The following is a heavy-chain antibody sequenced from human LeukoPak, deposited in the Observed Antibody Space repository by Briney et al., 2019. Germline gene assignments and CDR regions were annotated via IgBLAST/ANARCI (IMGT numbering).Heavy chain of an antibody. CDR2: IYYRGNT. CDR3: ARAGNNWSFDY. Sequence: SETLSLTCTVSGDSVSIYYWSWIRQPPGKGLEWIEYIYYRGNTNYNPSLKSRVTMAVDTSKNQFSLKVSSVTAADTAVYYCARAGNNWSFDYWGQGTLVTVSS. V-gene: IGHV4-59*02. CDR1: GDSVSIYY. J-gene: IGHJ4*02. D-gene: IGHD1-1*01.